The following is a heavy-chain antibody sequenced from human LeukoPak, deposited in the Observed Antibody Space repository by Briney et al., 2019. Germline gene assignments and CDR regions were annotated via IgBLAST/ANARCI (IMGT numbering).Heavy chain of an antibody. CDR2: ICGASNST. V-gene: IGHV3-23*01. CDR3: AKHGGGSCYSGFGY. CDR1: GFTFSSYA. D-gene: IGHD2-15*01. Sequence: PGGSLRLSCAASGFTFSSYAMSWVRQAPGKGLEWVSTICGASNSTYYADSVKGRFTISRDKSKNTLYLQINSLRAEDTAVYYCAKHGGGSCYSGFGYWGQGTQVTVSS. J-gene: IGHJ4*02.